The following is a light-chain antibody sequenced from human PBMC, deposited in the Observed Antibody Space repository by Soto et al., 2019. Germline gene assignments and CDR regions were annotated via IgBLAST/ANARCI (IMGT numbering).Light chain of an antibody. CDR2: EVS. V-gene: IGLV2-23*02. CDR3: CSYAGSSTYG. J-gene: IGLJ1*01. CDR1: SSDVGSYNL. Sequence: LTQPASVSGSPGQSITISCTGTSSDVGSYNLVSWYQQHPGKAPKLMIYEVSKRPSGVSNRFSGSKSGNTASLTISGLQAEDEADYYCCSYAGSSTYGFGTGTKVTVL.